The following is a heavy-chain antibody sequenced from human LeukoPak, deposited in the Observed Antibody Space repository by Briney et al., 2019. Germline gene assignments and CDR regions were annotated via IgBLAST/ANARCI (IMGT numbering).Heavy chain of an antibody. CDR2: IYYSGST. V-gene: IGHV4-39*01. Sequence: SETLSLTCTVSGGSLSSSSYYWGWIRQPPGKGLEWIGSIYYSGSTYYNPSLKSRVTISVDTSKNQFSLKLSSVTAADTAVYYCARLGYSSSGNDYWGQGTLVTVSS. J-gene: IGHJ4*02. D-gene: IGHD6-13*01. CDR3: ARLGYSSSGNDY. CDR1: GGSLSSSSYY.